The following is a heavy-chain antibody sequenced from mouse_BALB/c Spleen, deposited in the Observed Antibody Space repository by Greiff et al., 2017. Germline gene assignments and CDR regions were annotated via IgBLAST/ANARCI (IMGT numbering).Heavy chain of an antibody. CDR3: ARELGLPFAY. Sequence: EVKLVESGTVLARPGASVKMSCKASGYSFTSYWMHWVKQRPGQGLEWIGAIYPGNSDTSYNQKFKGKAKLTADKSSSTAYMQLSSLTSEDSAVYYCARELGLPFAYWGQGTLVTVSA. J-gene: IGHJ3*01. CDR2: IYPGNSDT. D-gene: IGHD3-1*01. V-gene: IGHV1-5*01. CDR1: GYSFTSYW.